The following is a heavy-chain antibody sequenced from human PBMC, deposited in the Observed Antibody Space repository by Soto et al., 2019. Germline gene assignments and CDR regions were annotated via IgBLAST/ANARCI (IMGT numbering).Heavy chain of an antibody. Sequence: ASVKVSCKASGYTLTSYYMHWVRQAPGQGLEWMGIINPSGGSTSYAQKFQGRVTITRDTSTSTVYMELSSLRSEDTAVYYCARAFEVVTAIYAQRAFDIWGQGTMVTVSS. CDR2: INPSGGST. J-gene: IGHJ3*02. CDR3: ARAFEVVTAIYAQRAFDI. V-gene: IGHV1-46*01. D-gene: IGHD2-21*02. CDR1: GYTLTSYY.